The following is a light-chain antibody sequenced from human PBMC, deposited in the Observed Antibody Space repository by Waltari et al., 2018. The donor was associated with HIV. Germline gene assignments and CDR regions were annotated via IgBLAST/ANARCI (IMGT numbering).Light chain of an antibody. Sequence: QSALTQPPSASGSPGQSVTISCTGSDSDIGSYNYVSWYQQHPGKAPKLMIYEVNKPPSGVPDRFSCAKSGSVASLTVSGLQADDEADYYCSSYAGRDIRVVFGGGTKLTVL. CDR1: DSDIGSYNY. CDR2: EVN. J-gene: IGLJ2*01. CDR3: SSYAGRDIRVV. V-gene: IGLV2-8*01.